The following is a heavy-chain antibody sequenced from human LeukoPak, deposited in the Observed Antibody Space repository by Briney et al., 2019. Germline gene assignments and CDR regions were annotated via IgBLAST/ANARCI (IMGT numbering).Heavy chain of an antibody. V-gene: IGHV3-23*01. CDR1: AFTVSSYA. CDR3: AKRLWSTSGAYSPFDY. D-gene: IGHD3-10*01. Sequence: PGGSLRLSCAASAFTVSSYAMRWVSQAPGRGPEWVSGISGSDGTTHSADSVKGRFTISRDNSKNTLSLQMHSLRAEDAAVYYCAKRLWSTSGAYSPFDYWGQGTLVTVFS. J-gene: IGHJ4*02. CDR2: ISGSDGTT.